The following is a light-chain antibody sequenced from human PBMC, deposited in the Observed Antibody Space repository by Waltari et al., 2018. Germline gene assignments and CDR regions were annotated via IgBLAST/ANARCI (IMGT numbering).Light chain of an antibody. CDR2: EKS. J-gene: IGKJ1*01. Sequence: DIMLTQSPATLSLSPGERAPLSCRASQSISKYLIWYQQKPGQAPRLLIYEKSRRATGIPDRFSGSGSGTDFSLTISRLEPEDFAVYYCQNHERLPATFGQGTKVEFK. V-gene: IGKV3D-20*02. CDR1: QSISKY. CDR3: QNHERLPAT.